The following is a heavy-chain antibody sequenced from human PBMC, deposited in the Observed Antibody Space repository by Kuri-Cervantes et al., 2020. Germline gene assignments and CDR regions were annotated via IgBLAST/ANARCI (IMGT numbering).Heavy chain of an antibody. J-gene: IGHJ4*02. CDR1: GGSVISGSYY. V-gene: IGHV4-61*01. CDR2: IYYSGST. D-gene: IGHD3-22*01. CDR3: ARDYYDSSGTFDY. Sequence: SEPLSLTCTVYGGSVISGSYYWSWIRQPPGKGLEWIGYIYYSGSTNYNPSLKSRVTISVDTSKNQFSLKLSSVTAADTAVYYCARDYYDSSGTFDYWGQGTLVTVSS.